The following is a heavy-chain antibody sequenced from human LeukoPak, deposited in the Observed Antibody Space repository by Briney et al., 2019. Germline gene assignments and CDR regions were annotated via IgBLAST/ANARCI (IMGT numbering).Heavy chain of an antibody. CDR2: ISSSGDAL. CDR3: ARESLQDAFDI. V-gene: IGHV3-48*03. Sequence: GGSLRLSCAASGFTFSTYEMNWVRQAPGKGLEWVSYISSSGDALYYADSVKGRFTISRDNAENSLFLQMNSLRAEDTAIYYCARESLQDAFDIWGQGTMVTVPS. J-gene: IGHJ3*02. CDR1: GFTFSTYE. D-gene: IGHD5-24*01.